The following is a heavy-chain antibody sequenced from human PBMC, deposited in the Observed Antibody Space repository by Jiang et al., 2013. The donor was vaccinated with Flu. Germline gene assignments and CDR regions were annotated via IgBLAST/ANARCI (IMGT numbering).Heavy chain of an antibody. CDR2: IYYSGST. CDR3: ARGGGYRYNWFDP. V-gene: IGHV4-59*01. J-gene: IGHJ5*02. CDR1: GGSISSYY. Sequence: GPGLVKPSETLSLTCTVSGGSISSYYWSWIRQPPGKGLEWIGYIYYSGSTNYNPSLKSRVTISVDTSKNQFSLKLSSVTAADTAVYYCARGGGYRYNWFDPWGQGTLVTVSS. D-gene: IGHD3-22*01.